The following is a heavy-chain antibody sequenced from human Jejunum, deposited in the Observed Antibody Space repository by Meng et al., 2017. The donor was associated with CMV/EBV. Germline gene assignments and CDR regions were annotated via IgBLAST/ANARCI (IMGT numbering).Heavy chain of an antibody. CDR3: AKDLFYDGSGYYLGN. CDR1: FTFSTYA. CDR2: IYSGGSTT. J-gene: IGHJ4*02. V-gene: IGHV3-23*03. Sequence: FTFSTYAMTWVRQAPGKGLEWVSLIYSGGSTTYYADFVKGRFTISRDDSKNTLYLQMNSLRAEDTAIYYCAKDLFYDGSGYYLGNWGQGALVTVSS. D-gene: IGHD3-22*01.